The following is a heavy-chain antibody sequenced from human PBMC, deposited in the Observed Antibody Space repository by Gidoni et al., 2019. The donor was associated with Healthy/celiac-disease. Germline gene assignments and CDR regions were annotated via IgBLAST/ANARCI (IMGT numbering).Heavy chain of an antibody. CDR3: ARDAEQQLVH. D-gene: IGHD6-13*01. Sequence: QVQLVQSGAEVKKPGSSVKVSCKASGGTVSSYAISRVRQSPGQGLEWLGGISPIFGTANYAQKFQGRVTITADESTSTAYMELSSLRSEAPAVYSCARDAEQQLVHWGQGTLVTVSS. CDR1: GGTVSSYA. J-gene: IGHJ4*02. CDR2: ISPIFGTA. V-gene: IGHV1-69*01.